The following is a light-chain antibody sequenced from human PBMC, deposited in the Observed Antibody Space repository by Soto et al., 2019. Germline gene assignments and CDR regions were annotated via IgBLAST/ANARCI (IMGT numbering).Light chain of an antibody. CDR3: ETWDSNTRV. CDR1: SRHSSYI. V-gene: IGLV4-60*03. J-gene: IGLJ3*02. Sequence: QTVVTQSSSASASLGSSVKLTCTLSSRHSSYIIAWHQQQPGKAPRYLMKLEGVGSYNKGSGVPDRFSGSSSGADRYLTISNLQSEDEADYYCETWDSNTRVFGGGTKVTVL. CDR2: LEGVGSY.